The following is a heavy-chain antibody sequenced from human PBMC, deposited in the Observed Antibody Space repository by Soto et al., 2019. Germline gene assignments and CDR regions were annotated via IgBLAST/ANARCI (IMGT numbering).Heavy chain of an antibody. V-gene: IGHV3-30-3*01. J-gene: IGHJ6*02. CDR1: GFTFSSYA. D-gene: IGHD2-15*01. CDR3: ARAGCDGGSCYTLVGLRYGMDV. CDR2: ISYDGNNK. Sequence: QVQLVESGGGVVQPGRSLRLFCAASGFTFSSYAMYWVRQAPGKGLEWVAVISYDGNNKYYADSVKGRFTISRDNSKNTLYLQMNSLRTEDMAVYYCARAGCDGGSCYTLVGLRYGMDVWGQGTTVTVSS.